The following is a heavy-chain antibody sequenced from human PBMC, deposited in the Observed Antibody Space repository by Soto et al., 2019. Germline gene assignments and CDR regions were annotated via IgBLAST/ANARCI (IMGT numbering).Heavy chain of an antibody. D-gene: IGHD2-21*02. Sequence: GASVKVSCKASEYTFTDYYLHWVRQAPGQGLECMGWINPNTGDTDYAQNFQGRVTMTRDTSIGTAYMELSRLQSDDTAIYYCARATAGRINWEHKWSDLWGQGTLVTVSS. V-gene: IGHV1-2*02. CDR1: EYTFTDYY. CDR2: INPNTGDT. J-gene: IGHJ5*02. CDR3: ARATAGRINWEHKWSDL.